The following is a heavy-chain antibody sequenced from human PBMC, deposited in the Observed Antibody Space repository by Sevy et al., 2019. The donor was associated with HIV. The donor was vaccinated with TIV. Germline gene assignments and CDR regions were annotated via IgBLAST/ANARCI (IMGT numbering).Heavy chain of an antibody. J-gene: IGHJ6*02. CDR2: IYYNVRI. D-gene: IGHD1-26*01. CDR3: TRVGGLTDYGMDV. V-gene: IGHV4-61*01. CDR1: GGSVSSDTYY. Sequence: SETLSLTCTVSGGSVSSDTYYRTWIRQPPGKGLEFIGYIYYNVRINYNPSLKSRVTISVDTSKNQFSLKVTSVTAADTAVYYCTRVGGLTDYGMDVWGQGTTVTVSS.